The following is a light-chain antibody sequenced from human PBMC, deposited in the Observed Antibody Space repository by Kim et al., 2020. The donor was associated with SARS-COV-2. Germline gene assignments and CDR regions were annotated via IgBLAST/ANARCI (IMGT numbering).Light chain of an antibody. Sequence: SVGDRVTITCRASQGISNSVVWYQQKPGNAPKLLIYAASTLQSGGPSRFSGSGAGTDFTLIISSLQPEDVATYYCQKFDSAPPFTFGPGTKVDIK. V-gene: IGKV1-27*01. J-gene: IGKJ3*01. CDR3: QKFDSAPPFT. CDR2: AAS. CDR1: QGISNS.